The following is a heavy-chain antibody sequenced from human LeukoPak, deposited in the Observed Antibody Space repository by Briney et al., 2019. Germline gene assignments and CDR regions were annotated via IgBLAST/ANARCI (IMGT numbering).Heavy chain of an antibody. D-gene: IGHD3-10*01. J-gene: IGHJ4*02. CDR3: ARTRADYYGSGSYYNYFDY. V-gene: IGHV3-11*03. CDR2: ISSSSSYT. CDR1: GFTFSDYY. Sequence: GGSLRLSCAAPGFTFSDYYMSWIRQAPGKGLEWVSYISSSSSYTNYADSVKGRFTISRDNAKNSLYLQMNSLRAEDTAVYYCARTRADYYGSGSYYNYFDYWGQGTLVTVSS.